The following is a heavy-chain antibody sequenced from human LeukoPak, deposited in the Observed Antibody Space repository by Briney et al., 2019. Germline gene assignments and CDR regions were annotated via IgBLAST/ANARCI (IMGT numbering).Heavy chain of an antibody. Sequence: ASVKVSCKASGYTFTSYYMHWVRQAPGQGLEWMGIINTRGGSTSYAQKFQGRVTMTRDTFTSTVYMELSSLRSEDTAVYYCARDVPDDTSGYYFDYWGQGTLVTVSS. CDR1: GYTFTSYY. CDR2: INTRGGST. V-gene: IGHV1-46*01. J-gene: IGHJ4*02. CDR3: ARDVPDDTSGYYFDY. D-gene: IGHD3-22*01.